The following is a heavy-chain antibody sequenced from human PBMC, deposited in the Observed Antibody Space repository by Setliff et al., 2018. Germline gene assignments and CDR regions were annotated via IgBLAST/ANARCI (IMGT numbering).Heavy chain of an antibody. CDR2: MNPNSGNT. J-gene: IGHJ5*02. CDR1: GGIFNSFS. Sequence: ASVKVSCKASGGIFNSFSITWVRQAPGQGLEWMGWMNPNSGNTGYAQKFQGRVTITRNTSISTAYMELSSLRSEDTAVYYCARAELLWFGGFDPWGQGTLVTVSS. CDR3: ARAELLWFGGFDP. D-gene: IGHD3-10*01. V-gene: IGHV1-8*01.